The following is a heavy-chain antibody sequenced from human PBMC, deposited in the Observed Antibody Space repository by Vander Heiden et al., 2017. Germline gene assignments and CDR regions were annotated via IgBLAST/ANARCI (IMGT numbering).Heavy chain of an antibody. CDR1: GFNFSSYA. V-gene: IGHV3-23*01. J-gene: IGHJ5*02. Sequence: EVQLLESGGGLVQPGGSLRLSCAASGFNFSSYAMSWVRQAPGKGLEWVSAISGSGGSTYYAASVKGRFTISRDNSKNTLYLQMNSLRAEDTAVYYCAKDRDIWWLVPDWFDPWGQGTLVTVSS. CDR2: ISGSGGST. D-gene: IGHD6-19*01. CDR3: AKDRDIWWLVPDWFDP.